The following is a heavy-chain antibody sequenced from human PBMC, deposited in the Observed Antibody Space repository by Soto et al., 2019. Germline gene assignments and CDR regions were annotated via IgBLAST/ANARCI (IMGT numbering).Heavy chain of an antibody. CDR2: INHSGST. V-gene: IGHV4-34*01. D-gene: IGHD2-15*01. CDR1: GGSFSGYY. J-gene: IGHJ6*02. CDR3: ARVCSGGSCYYYYYYGMDV. Sequence: QVQLQQWGAGLLKPSETLSLTCAVYGGSFSGYYWSWIRQPPGKGLEWIGEINHSGSTNYNPSLKSRVTTSLDTSKNQFSLMLSSVTAADTAVYYCARVCSGGSCYYYYYYGMDVWGQGTTVTVSS.